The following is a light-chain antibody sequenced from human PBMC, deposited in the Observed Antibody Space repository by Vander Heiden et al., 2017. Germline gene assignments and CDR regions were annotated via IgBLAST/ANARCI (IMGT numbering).Light chain of an antibody. Sequence: QSALTPPPSVAASPGQSATISCTGTSSDIGDYKYVSWLQQHPGKAPKLMIYDVSKRPSGVPDRFSGSKSGNTASLTISGLQGEDEADYYCCSYAGSYTFVFGSGTKVTVL. CDR2: DVS. V-gene: IGLV2-11*01. J-gene: IGLJ1*01. CDR3: CSYAGSYTFV. CDR1: SSDIGDYKY.